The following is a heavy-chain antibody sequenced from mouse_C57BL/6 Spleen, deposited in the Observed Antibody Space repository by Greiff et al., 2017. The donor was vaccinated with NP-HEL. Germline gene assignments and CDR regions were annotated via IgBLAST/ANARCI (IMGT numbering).Heavy chain of an antibody. J-gene: IGHJ4*01. CDR3: ALDSSGPYYYAMDY. CDR1: GFNIKDYY. CDR2: IDPEDGET. D-gene: IGHD3-2*02. V-gene: IGHV14-2*01. Sequence: VQLKESGAELVKPGASVKLSCTASGFNIKDYYMHWVKQRTEQGLEWIGRIDPEDGETKYAPKFQGKATITADTSSNTAYLQLSSLTSEDTAVYYCALDSSGPYYYAMDYWGQGTSVTVSS.